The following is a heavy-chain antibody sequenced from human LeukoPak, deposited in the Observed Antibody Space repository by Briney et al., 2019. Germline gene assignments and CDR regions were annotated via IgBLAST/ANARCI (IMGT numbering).Heavy chain of an antibody. CDR2: ISYDGSNK. V-gene: IGHV3-30-3*01. Sequence: GGSLRLSCAASGFTFSSYAMHWVRQAPGKGLEWVAVISYDGSNKYYADSVKGRFTISRDNAKNSLYLQMNSLRAEDTAVYYCARDRDSYYYYMDVWGKGTTVTVSS. CDR3: ARDRDSYYYYMDV. CDR1: GFTFSSYA. J-gene: IGHJ6*03. D-gene: IGHD3-10*01.